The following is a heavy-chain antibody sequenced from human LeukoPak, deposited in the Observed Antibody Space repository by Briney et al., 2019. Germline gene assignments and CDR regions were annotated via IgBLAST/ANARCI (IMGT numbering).Heavy chain of an antibody. Sequence: GGSLRLSCAASGFTFSSYGMSWVRQAPGKGLEWVSAISGSGGSTYYADSVKGRFTISRDNSKNTLYLQMNSLKTEDTAVYYCTTETYYYDSSGYSDFDYWGQGTLVTVSS. J-gene: IGHJ4*02. D-gene: IGHD3-22*01. CDR1: GFTFSSYG. V-gene: IGHV3-23*01. CDR3: TTETYYYDSSGYSDFDY. CDR2: ISGSGGST.